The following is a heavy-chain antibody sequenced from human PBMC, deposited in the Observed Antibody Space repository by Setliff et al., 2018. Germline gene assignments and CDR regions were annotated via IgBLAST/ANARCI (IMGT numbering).Heavy chain of an antibody. CDR3: ARPGRSNYWDSFDY. D-gene: IGHD3-10*01. CDR2: IKQDGSEK. J-gene: IGHJ4*02. Sequence: GGSLRLSCAASGFPFNYAWLSWVRQAPGKGLEWVANIKQDGSEKYYVDSVKGRFTISRDNAKNSLYLQMNSLRADDTAVYYCARPGRSNYWDSFDYWGQGTLVTVSS. CDR1: GFPFNYAW. V-gene: IGHV3-7*01.